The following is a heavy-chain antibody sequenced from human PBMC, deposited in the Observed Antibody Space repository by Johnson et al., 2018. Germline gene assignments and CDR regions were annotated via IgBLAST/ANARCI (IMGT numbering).Heavy chain of an antibody. CDR3: ARDNRYSYFPH. Sequence: QVQLVQCGAEVKKPGSSVKVSCKASGGTFSSYTISWVRQAPGQGLEWMGRIIPIIGIANYAQKFQGRVTITADKSTSTAYMELSSLRSEDTAVYYCARDNRYSYFPHWGQGTLVTVSS. V-gene: IGHV1-69*09. CDR2: IIPIIGIA. J-gene: IGHJ1*01. CDR1: GGTFSSYT. D-gene: IGHD2-21*01.